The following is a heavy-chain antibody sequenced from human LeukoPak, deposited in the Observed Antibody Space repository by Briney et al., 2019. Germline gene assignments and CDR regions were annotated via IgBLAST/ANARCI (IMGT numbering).Heavy chain of an antibody. D-gene: IGHD2-15*01. V-gene: IGHV4-34*01. Sequence: SETLSLTCGFSGGSFSGYQGSWIRQSPGKGVEWVAKIEHVGSTNYNPSLKRRVTISVDKSKSKFSLNLTSVTAVDTSVYYCARTSTVYCNGSTCYPGYFDLWLRRTLVTVSS. CDR1: GGSFSGYQ. CDR3: ARTSTVYCNGSTCYPGYFDL. J-gene: IGHJ2*01. CDR2: IEHVGST.